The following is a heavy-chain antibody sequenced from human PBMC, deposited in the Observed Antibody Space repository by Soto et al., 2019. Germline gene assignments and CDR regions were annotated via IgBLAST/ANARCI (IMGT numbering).Heavy chain of an antibody. J-gene: IGHJ6*02. CDR3: ATHGDYDILTGFDYYYGMDV. CDR1: GGTFSSYA. D-gene: IGHD3-9*01. CDR2: IIPIFGTA. V-gene: IGHV1-69*13. Sequence: SVKVSCKASGGTFSSYAISWVRQAPGQGLEWMGGIIPIFGTANYAQKFQGRVTITADESTSTAYMELSSLRSEDTAVYYCATHGDYDILTGFDYYYGMDVWGQGTTVTAP.